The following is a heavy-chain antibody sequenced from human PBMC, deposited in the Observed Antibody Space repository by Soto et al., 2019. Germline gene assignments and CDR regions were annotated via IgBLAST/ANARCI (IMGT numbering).Heavy chain of an antibody. Sequence: QMQMQESGPGLVEPSQTLSLTCTVSRGSIYTGGYYWTWIRQHPGKALEWIGYIYVSGSTYYNPSLKSRVAISIDKSKNHFSLKLNSVSAADTAVYYCARARSGTYYNPAWFDPWGQGALVTVSS. CDR1: RGSIYTGGYY. V-gene: IGHV4-31*03. D-gene: IGHD3-10*01. CDR2: IYVSGST. J-gene: IGHJ5*02. CDR3: ARARSGTYYNPAWFDP.